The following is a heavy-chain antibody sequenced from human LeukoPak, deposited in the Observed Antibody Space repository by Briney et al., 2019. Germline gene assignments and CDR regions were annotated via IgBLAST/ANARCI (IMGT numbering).Heavy chain of an antibody. CDR1: GYTFTGYY. Sequence: ASVKVSCKASGYTFTGYYMHWVRQAPGQGLEWMGWINPNSGGTNYAQKFQGRVTMTRDTSTSTVYMELSSLRSEDTAVYYCARGKRRITMIVVVVDYFDYWGQGTLVTVSS. CDR2: INPNSGGT. D-gene: IGHD3-22*01. J-gene: IGHJ4*02. CDR3: ARGKRRITMIVVVVDYFDY. V-gene: IGHV1-2*02.